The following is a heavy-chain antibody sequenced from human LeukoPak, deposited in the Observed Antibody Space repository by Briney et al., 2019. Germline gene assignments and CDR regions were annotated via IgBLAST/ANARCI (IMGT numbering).Heavy chain of an antibody. CDR2: IYYSGST. V-gene: IGHV4-31*03. D-gene: IGHD1-26*01. CDR3: ARESVGVPDAFDI. CDR1: GGSISSGGYS. J-gene: IGHJ3*02. Sequence: SQTLSLTCTVSGGSISSGGYSWSWIRQHPGKGLEWIGYIYYSGSTYYNPSLKSRVTISVDTSKNQFSLKLSSVTAADTAVYYCARESVGVPDAFDIWGQGTMVTVSS.